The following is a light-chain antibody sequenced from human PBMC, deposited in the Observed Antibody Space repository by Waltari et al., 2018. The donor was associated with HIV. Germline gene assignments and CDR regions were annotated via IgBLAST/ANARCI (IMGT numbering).Light chain of an antibody. CDR3: AAWDDNLNGPL. CDR1: TSSIGSNT. Sequence: QSVLTQPPSASGTPGQRVTISCSGSTSSIGSNTVNWYQQLPGTAPKLLIYSDHQRPSGVPNRFSGSKSDTSASLAISGLQSEDEADYYCAAWDDNLNGPLFGGGTKLTV. J-gene: IGLJ2*01. CDR2: SDH. V-gene: IGLV1-44*01.